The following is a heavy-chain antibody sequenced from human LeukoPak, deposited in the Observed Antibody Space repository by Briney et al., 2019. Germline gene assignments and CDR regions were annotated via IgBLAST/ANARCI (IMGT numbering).Heavy chain of an antibody. D-gene: IGHD5-18*01. CDR3: AKSHVYSYGSGYFDY. V-gene: IGHV3-30*02. J-gene: IGHJ4*02. Sequence: GGSLRLSCAASGFTFSSYGMSWVRQAPGKGLEWVAFIRYVERDKYYADSVKGRFTISRDNAKNSLYLQMNSLRAEDTALYYCAKSHVYSYGSGYFDYWGQGTLVTVSS. CDR2: IRYVERDK. CDR1: GFTFSSYG.